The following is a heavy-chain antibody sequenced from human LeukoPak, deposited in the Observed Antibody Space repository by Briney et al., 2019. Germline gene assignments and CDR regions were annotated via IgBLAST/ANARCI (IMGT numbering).Heavy chain of an antibody. V-gene: IGHV4-59*01. CDR1: GASFSSYY. J-gene: IGHJ6*03. CDR3: ARSRQRYDSMTGYYGTNYYYYYYMDV. CDR2: IYYSGNT. D-gene: IGHD3-9*01. Sequence: SETLSLTCSVSGASFSSYYWSWIRQPPGKGLEWIGYIYYSGNTNYNPSLKSRVTISIDTSKSQLSLKLTAVTAADTAVYYCARSRQRYDSMTGYYGTNYYYYYYMDVWGKGTTVTISS.